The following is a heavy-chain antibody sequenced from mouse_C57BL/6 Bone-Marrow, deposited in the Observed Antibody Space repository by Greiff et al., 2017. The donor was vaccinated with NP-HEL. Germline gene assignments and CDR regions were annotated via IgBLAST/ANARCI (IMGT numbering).Heavy chain of an antibody. J-gene: IGHJ2*01. CDR1: GYTFTDYY. CDR3: ARRYGNYFDY. D-gene: IGHD2-10*02. V-gene: IGHV1-26*01. CDR2: INPNNGGT. Sequence: EVQLHQSGPELVKPGASVKISCKASGYTFTDYYMNWVKQSHGKSLEWIGDINPNNGGTSYNQKFKGKATLTVDKSSSTAYMELRSLTAEDSAVYYCARRYGNYFDYWGKGTTLTVSS.